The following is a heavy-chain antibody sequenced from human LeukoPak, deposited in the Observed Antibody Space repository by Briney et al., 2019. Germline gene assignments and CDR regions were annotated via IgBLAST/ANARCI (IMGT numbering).Heavy chain of an antibody. D-gene: IGHD2-21*01. CDR1: GGTFSSYA. Sequence: GASVKVSCKASGGTFSSYAISWVRQAPGQGLEWMGGIIPIFGTANYAQKFQGRVTITTDESTSTAYMELSSLRSEDTAVYYCARVSVMTDMSLADFDYWGQGTLVTVSS. J-gene: IGHJ4*02. V-gene: IGHV1-69*05. CDR3: ARVSVMTDMSLADFDY. CDR2: IIPIFGTA.